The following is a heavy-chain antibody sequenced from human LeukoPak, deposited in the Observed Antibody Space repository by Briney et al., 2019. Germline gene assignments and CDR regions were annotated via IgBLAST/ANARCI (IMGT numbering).Heavy chain of an antibody. V-gene: IGHV3-23*01. Sequence: SGGSLRLSCAASGFTFSSYAMSWVRQAPGKGLKWVSAISGSGGSTYYADSVKGRFTISRDNSKNTLYLQMNSLRAEDTAVYYCANLWSNYGYYFDYWGQGTLVTVSS. CDR3: ANLWSNYGYYFDY. J-gene: IGHJ4*02. CDR2: ISGSGGST. D-gene: IGHD4-11*01. CDR1: GFTFSSYA.